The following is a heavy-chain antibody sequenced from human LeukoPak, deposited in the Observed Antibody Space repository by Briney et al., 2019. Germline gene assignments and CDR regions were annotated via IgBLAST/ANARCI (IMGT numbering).Heavy chain of an antibody. J-gene: IGHJ6*02. D-gene: IGHD6-19*01. CDR2: INPSGGST. CDR3: ARHIAVAGSGRYYYGMDV. CDR1: GYTFTSYY. Sequence: ASVKVPCKASGYTFTSYYMHWVRQAPGQGLEWMGIINPSGGSTSYAQKFQGRVTMTRDTSTSTVYMELSSLRSEDTAVYYCARHIAVAGSGRYYYGMDVWGQGTTVTVSS. V-gene: IGHV1-46*01.